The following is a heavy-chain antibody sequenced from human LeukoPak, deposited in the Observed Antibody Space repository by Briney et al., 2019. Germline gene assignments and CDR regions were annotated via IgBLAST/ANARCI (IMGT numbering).Heavy chain of an antibody. CDR1: GFTFVSYA. Sequence: GGSLRLSCAASGFTFVSYAMNWVRQAPGKGLEWVPGVSAGGGSTYYADSVKGRFTISRDNSKSTLYLQMNSLRAEDTAVYYCASRSYYYDSSGYPLDYWGQGTLVTVSS. CDR2: VSAGGGST. CDR3: ASRSYYYDSSGYPLDY. V-gene: IGHV3-23*01. J-gene: IGHJ4*02. D-gene: IGHD3-22*01.